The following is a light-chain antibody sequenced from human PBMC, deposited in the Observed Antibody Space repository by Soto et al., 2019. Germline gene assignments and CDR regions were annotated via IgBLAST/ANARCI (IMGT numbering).Light chain of an antibody. CDR2: AAS. CDR1: QGISSW. V-gene: IGKV1-12*01. CDR3: HQYNSFSPWT. Sequence: DIHMTQSPSAMSAALGDRVTITSRASQGISSWLAWYQQKPGKAPKLLIYAASSLQSGVPSRFSGSGSGTDFTLTISSLQPDDFATYYCHQYNSFSPWTFGQGTKVDI. J-gene: IGKJ1*01.